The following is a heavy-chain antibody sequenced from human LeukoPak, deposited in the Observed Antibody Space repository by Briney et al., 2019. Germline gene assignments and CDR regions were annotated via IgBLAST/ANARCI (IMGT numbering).Heavy chain of an antibody. CDR1: GYTFTDYF. CDR2: INPKNGVT. J-gene: IGHJ5*02. Sequence: ASVKVSCKASGYTFTDYFIHWVRQAPGQGLEWMGWINPKNGVTKYAQSFQGRVTMTRDTSINTVYMELRRLRSDDTAVYYCTRDEAVYTGGWKQTNWFDPWGQGTLVTVSS. CDR3: TRDEAVYTGGWKQTNWFDP. D-gene: IGHD6-19*01. V-gene: IGHV1-2*02.